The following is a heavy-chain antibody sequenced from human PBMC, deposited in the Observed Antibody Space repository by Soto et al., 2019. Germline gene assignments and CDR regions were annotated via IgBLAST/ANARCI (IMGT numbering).Heavy chain of an antibody. CDR3: AREPLAYCGGDCYSQYYYYYGMDV. J-gene: IGHJ6*02. Sequence: ASVKVSCKASGYTFTGYYMHWVRQAPGQGLEWMGWINPNSGGTNYAQKFQGRVTMTRDTSISTAYMELSRLRSDDTAVYYCAREPLAYCGGDCYSQYYYYYGMDVWGQGTTVTVSS. CDR1: GYTFTGYY. D-gene: IGHD2-21*02. V-gene: IGHV1-2*02. CDR2: INPNSGGT.